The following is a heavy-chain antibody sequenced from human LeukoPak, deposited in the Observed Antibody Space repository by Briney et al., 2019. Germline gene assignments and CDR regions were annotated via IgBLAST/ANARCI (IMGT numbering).Heavy chain of an antibody. CDR2: ISAYNGNT. V-gene: IGHV1-18*01. Sequence: ASVKVSCTASGYTFTSYGISWVRQAPGQGLEWMGWISAYNGNTNYAQKLQGRVTMTTDTSTSTAYMELRSLRSDDTAVYYCAREFDGSGSYYKDYWGQGTLVTVSS. CDR3: AREFDGSGSYYKDY. D-gene: IGHD3-10*01. CDR1: GYTFTSYG. J-gene: IGHJ4*02.